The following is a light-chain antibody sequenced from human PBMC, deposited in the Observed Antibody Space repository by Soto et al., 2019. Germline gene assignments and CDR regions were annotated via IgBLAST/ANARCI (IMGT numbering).Light chain of an antibody. CDR1: QSIANY. V-gene: IGKV3-11*01. CDR3: QQRNDWPRNT. J-gene: IGKJ5*01. Sequence: EIVCTQSPGTLSLSPGERATLLCRASQSIANYVAWYQQKPGQAPRLVIYGASNRATGIPARFSGSGSGTDFTLTISSLEAEDFGVYYCQQRNDWPRNTFGQGTRLEIK. CDR2: GAS.